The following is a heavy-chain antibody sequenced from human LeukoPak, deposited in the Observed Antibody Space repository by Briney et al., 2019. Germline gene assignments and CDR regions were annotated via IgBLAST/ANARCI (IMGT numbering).Heavy chain of an antibody. J-gene: IGHJ4*02. CDR2: IYPSGSS. CDR3: ARGPSIFGVVNYFDY. Sequence: PSETLSLTCTVSNVSFGSYYWSWIRQPPGKGLEWIGYIYPSGSSNSIPSLKSRVSLSVDTSKNQFSLKLSSVTAADTAVYYCARGPSIFGVVNYFDYWGQGTLVTVSS. V-gene: IGHV4-4*09. D-gene: IGHD3-3*01. CDR1: NVSFGSYY.